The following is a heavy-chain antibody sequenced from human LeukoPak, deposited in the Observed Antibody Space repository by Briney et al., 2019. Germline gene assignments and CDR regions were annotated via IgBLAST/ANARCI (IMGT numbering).Heavy chain of an antibody. V-gene: IGHV1-18*01. CDR3: ARDANYYGSGSPADY. J-gene: IGHJ4*02. D-gene: IGHD3-10*01. CDR1: GYTFTSYG. CDR2: ISAYNGNT. Sequence: GASVKVSCKASGYTFTSYGISWVRQAPGQGLEWMGWISAYNGNTNYAQKLQGRVTMTTDTSTSTAYMEPRSLRSDDTAVYYCARDANYYGSGSPADYWGQGTLVTVSS.